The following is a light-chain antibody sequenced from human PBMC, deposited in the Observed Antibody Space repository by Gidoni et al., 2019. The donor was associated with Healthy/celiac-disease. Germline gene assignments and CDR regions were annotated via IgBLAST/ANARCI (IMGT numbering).Light chain of an antibody. CDR1: QSVSSY. J-gene: IGKJ5*01. Sequence: EIVLTQSPATLSWSPGERATLSCRASQSVSSYLACYQQKPGQAPRLLIYDASTRATGSPARFSSGSASTTYSLTIISLEPEDFAVDYCQQRSNWPPLTFGQGTRLEIK. CDR3: QQRSNWPPLT. CDR2: DAS. V-gene: IGKV3-11*01.